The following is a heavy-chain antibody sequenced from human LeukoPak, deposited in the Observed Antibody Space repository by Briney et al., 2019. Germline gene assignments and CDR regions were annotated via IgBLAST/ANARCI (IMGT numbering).Heavy chain of an antibody. CDR1: GFTFSTYW. V-gene: IGHV3-7*02. J-gene: IGHJ4*02. CDR2: IKQDGSAK. CDR3: ATTTRSSSWDY. D-gene: IGHD6-13*01. Sequence: GGSLRLSCAASGFTFSTYWMVWFRQAPGKGLEWMANIKQDGSAKQYMDSVKGRFTISRDNANNLVYLQMNSLRVEDTGVYYCATTTRSSSWDYWGQGTLVTVSS.